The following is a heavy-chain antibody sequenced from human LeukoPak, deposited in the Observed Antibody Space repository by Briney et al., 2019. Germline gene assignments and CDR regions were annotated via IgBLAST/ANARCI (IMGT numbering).Heavy chain of an antibody. CDR2: ISAYNGNT. Sequence: GASVKVSCKASGYTFTSYGISWVRQAPGQGLEWMGWISAYNGNTNYAQKLQGRVTMTTDTSTSTAYMELRSLRSDDTAVYYCAREGDCGGDCYKGSWYYYYMDVWGKGTTVTVSS. D-gene: IGHD2-21*01. CDR3: AREGDCGGDCYKGSWYYYYMDV. CDR1: GYTFTSYG. J-gene: IGHJ6*03. V-gene: IGHV1-18*01.